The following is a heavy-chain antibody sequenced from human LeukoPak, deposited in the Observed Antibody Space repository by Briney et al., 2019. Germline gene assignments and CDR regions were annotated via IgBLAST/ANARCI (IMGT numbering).Heavy chain of an antibody. V-gene: IGHV3-48*01. CDR2: ISSCSSTI. CDR1: GFTFSSYS. Sequence: PGGSLRLSCAASGFTFSSYSMNWVRQAPGKGLEWVSYISSCSSTIYYADSVKGRFTISRDNAKNSLYLQMNSLRAEDTAVYYCARDEGYGDYSFDYWGQGTLVTVSS. CDR3: ARDEGYGDYSFDY. D-gene: IGHD4-17*01. J-gene: IGHJ4*02.